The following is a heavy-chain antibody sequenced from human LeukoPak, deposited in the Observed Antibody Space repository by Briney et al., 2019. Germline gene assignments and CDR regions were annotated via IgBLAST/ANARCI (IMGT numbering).Heavy chain of an antibody. V-gene: IGHV4-59*08. D-gene: IGHD6-19*01. J-gene: IGHJ4*02. CDR2: IYYSGST. CDR3: ARQWLATDY. CDR1: GGSISSYY. Sequence: SETLSLTCTVSGGSISSYYWSWIRQPPGKGLEWIGYIYYSGSTNYNPSLKSRVTISVDTSRNQFSLKLSSVTAADTAVYYCARQWLATDYWGQGTLVTVSS.